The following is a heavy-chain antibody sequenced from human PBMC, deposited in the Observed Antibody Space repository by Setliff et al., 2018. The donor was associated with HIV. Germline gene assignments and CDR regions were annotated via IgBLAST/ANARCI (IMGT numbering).Heavy chain of an antibody. D-gene: IGHD1-26*01. CDR3: VRELLGSGGTVPEVNFFDS. V-gene: IGHV4-39*07. Sequence: SETLSLTCKVSGGSFNTKRTKWGWIRQSPGKGLEWIGSIFYFGSVTYNPSLKSRPLISIDASKTQFSLNLRSVTAADTAVYYCVRELLGSGGTVPEVNFFDSWGQGTLVTVSS. J-gene: IGHJ5*01. CDR1: GGSFNTKRTK. CDR2: IFYFGSV.